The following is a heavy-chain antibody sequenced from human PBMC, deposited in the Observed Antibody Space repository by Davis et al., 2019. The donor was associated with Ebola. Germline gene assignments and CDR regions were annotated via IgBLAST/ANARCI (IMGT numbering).Heavy chain of an antibody. Sequence: GESLKISCAASGFTFSSYSMNWVRQAPGKGLEWVSGITGSGGSAYYADSVTGRFTISRDNSNSTLSLQMNSLRADDTAIYYCAKGAYCGVDCSSRPGGLEIWGQGTTVTVSS. V-gene: IGHV3-23*01. J-gene: IGHJ3*02. CDR3: AKGAYCGVDCSSRPGGLEI. D-gene: IGHD2-21*01. CDR2: ITGSGGSA. CDR1: GFTFSSYS.